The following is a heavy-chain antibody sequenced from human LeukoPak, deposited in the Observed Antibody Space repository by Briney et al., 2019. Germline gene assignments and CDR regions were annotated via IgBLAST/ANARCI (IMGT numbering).Heavy chain of an antibody. CDR2: ISGSGGST. CDR1: GFTFSSYA. V-gene: IGHV3-23*01. D-gene: IGHD5-18*01. CDR3: ALGGYSYGYDVDY. Sequence: GGSLRLSCAASGFTFSSYAMSWVRQAPGKGLEWVSAISGSGGSTYYADSVKGRFTISRDNPKNTLYLRMNSLRAEDTAVYYCALGGYSYGYDVDYWGQGTLVTVSS. J-gene: IGHJ4*02.